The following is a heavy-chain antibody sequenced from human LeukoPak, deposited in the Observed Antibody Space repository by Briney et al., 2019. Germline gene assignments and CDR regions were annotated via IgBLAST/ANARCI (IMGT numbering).Heavy chain of an antibody. J-gene: IGHJ5*02. D-gene: IGHD4-23*01. CDR3: ARNSPVRS. V-gene: IGHV1-8*02. CDR2: MNPNSGNA. CDR1: GHTFTSYD. Sequence: GASVKVSCKASGHTFTSYDINWVRQATGQGLEWMGWMNPNSGNAGYAQKFQGRVTMTTDTSTSTAYMELRSLRSEDTAVYYCARNSPVRSWGQGTLVTVSS.